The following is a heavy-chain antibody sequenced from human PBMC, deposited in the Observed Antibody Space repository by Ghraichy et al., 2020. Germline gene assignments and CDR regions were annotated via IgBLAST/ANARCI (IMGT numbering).Heavy chain of an antibody. V-gene: IGHV4-39*01. J-gene: IGHJ4*02. D-gene: IGHD5-18*01. CDR1: GGSISSSSYY. CDR3: ARRDFQGYSYGWEYFDY. CDR2: IYYSGST. Sequence: SETLSLTCTVSGGSISSSSYYWGWIRQPPGKGLEWIGSIYYSGSTYYNPSLKSRVTISVDTSKNQFSLKLSSVTAADTAVYYCARRDFQGYSYGWEYFDYWGQGTLVTVSS.